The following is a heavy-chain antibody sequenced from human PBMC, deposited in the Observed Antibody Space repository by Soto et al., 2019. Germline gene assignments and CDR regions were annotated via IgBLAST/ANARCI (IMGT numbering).Heavy chain of an antibody. CDR1: GFTFSSYW. CDR2: IKQDGSEK. Sequence: GGSLRLSCAASGFTFSSYWMNWVRQAPGKGLEWVANIKQDGSEKYYVDSVKGRFTISRDNAKNSLFLQMNSLRAEDTAVYYCARQYYDILTGYYKGFDYWGQGTLVTVSS. J-gene: IGHJ4*02. CDR3: ARQYYDILTGYYKGFDY. D-gene: IGHD3-9*01. V-gene: IGHV3-7*03.